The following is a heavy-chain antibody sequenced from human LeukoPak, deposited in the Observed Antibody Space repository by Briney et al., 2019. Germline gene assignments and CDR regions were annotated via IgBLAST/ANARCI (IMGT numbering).Heavy chain of an antibody. D-gene: IGHD1-26*01. V-gene: IGHV3-30*04. CDR2: ISYDGSDK. CDR1: GFTFSTYT. J-gene: IGHJ4*02. CDR3: ARGGSYSPFDY. Sequence: GGSLRLSCAASGFTFSTYTMHWVRQAPGKGLDWVTVISYDGSDKYYADSVKGRFTISRNNSKNTLYLQINSLRAEDTAVYYCARGGSYSPFDYWGQGTLVTVSS.